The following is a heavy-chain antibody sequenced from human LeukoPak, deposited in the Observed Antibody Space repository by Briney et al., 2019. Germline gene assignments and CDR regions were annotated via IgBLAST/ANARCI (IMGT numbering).Heavy chain of an antibody. D-gene: IGHD3-10*01. CDR3: ARASGSSAVPFDY. CDR2: IAPSSGTT. V-gene: IGHV1-46*01. CDR1: GYTFTSNY. Sequence: GASVKVSCKASGYTFTSNYMHWVRQAPGQGLEWMGVIAPSSGTTSYAQKFQGRVTMTRDTSTSTLYMELSSLTSEDTAVYYCARASGSSAVPFDYWVQGTLVTVSS. J-gene: IGHJ4*02.